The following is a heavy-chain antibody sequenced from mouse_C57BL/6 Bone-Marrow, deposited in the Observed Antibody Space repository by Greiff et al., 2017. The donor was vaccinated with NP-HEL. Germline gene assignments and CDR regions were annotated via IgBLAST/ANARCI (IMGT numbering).Heavy chain of an antibody. CDR3: AREGDSITTVVATYYFDY. D-gene: IGHD1-1*01. CDR2: IGPGSGST. V-gene: IGHV1-77*01. J-gene: IGHJ2*01. CDR1: GYTFTDYY. Sequence: QVQLKQSGAELVKPGASVKISCKASGYTFTDYYINWVKQRPGQGLEWIGKIGPGSGSTYYNEKFKGKATLTADESSSTAYMQLSSLTSEDSAVYFCAREGDSITTVVATYYFDYWGQGTTFTVSS.